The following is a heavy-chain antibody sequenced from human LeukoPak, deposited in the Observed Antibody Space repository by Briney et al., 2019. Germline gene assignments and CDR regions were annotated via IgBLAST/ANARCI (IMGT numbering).Heavy chain of an antibody. D-gene: IGHD3-10*01. V-gene: IGHV3-21*01. Sequence: GGSLRLSCAASGFTFSSYSMNWVRQAPGKGLEWVSSISSSSYIYYADSVKGRFTISRDNAKNSLYLQMNSLRAEDTAVYYCARDYYYGSGSRKGYGMDVWGQGTTVTVSS. CDR1: GFTFSSYS. J-gene: IGHJ6*02. CDR2: ISSSSYI. CDR3: ARDYYYGSGSRKGYGMDV.